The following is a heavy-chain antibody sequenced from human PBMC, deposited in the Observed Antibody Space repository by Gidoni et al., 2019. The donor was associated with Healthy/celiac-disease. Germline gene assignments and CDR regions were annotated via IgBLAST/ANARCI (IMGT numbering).Heavy chain of an antibody. Sequence: QVQLVESGEGVVQHGRSLRISCAASGFTVRSCGMHWVRQAPVKWLACVAVIWYACSNKYSADSVKGRFTISSDNSKNTLYLQMNSLSADDSAVYYCARTPPFWFGELIVDYWGQGTLVTVSS. J-gene: IGHJ4*02. CDR2: IWYACSNK. CDR3: ARTPPFWFGELIVDY. D-gene: IGHD3-10*01. CDR1: GFTVRSCG. V-gene: IGHV3-33*01.